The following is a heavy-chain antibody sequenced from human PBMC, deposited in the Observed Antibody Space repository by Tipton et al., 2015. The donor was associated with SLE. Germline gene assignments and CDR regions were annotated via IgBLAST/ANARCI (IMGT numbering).Heavy chain of an antibody. CDR3: TAYYYDSSGYYYDY. V-gene: IGHV3-11*06. Sequence: SLRLSCAASGFTFSDYYMNWIRQAPGKGLEWVSYISSSSSYTNYADSVKGRFTISRDNAKNSLYLQMNSLRAEDTAVYYPTAYYYDSSGYYYDYWGQGTQVTVSS. J-gene: IGHJ4*02. CDR2: ISSSSSYT. CDR1: GFTFSDYY. D-gene: IGHD3-22*01.